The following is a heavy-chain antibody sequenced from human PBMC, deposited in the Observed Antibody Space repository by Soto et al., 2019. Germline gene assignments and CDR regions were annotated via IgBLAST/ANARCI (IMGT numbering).Heavy chain of an antibody. V-gene: IGHV1-69*01. CDR3: ARGDIVVVVAATSDYYYGMDV. Sequence: QVQLVQSGAEVKKPGSSVKVSCKASGGTFSSYAISWVRQAPGQGLEWMGGISPIFGTANYAQKFPGRVTITADESTSTAYMELSSLRSDDTAVYYCARGDIVVVVAATSDYYYGMDVWGQGTTVTVSS. CDR2: ISPIFGTA. J-gene: IGHJ6*02. CDR1: GGTFSSYA. D-gene: IGHD2-15*01.